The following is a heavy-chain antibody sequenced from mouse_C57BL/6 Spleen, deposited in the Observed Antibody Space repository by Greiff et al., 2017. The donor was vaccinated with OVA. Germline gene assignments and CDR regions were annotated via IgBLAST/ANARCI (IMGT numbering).Heavy chain of an antibody. Sequence: VQLQQSGAELVKPGASVKISCKASGYAFSSYWMNWVKQRPGKGLEWIGQIYPGDGDTNYNGKFKGKATLTADKSSSTAYMQLSSLTSEDSAVYFCARSLTGTYFDDWGQGTTLTVSS. J-gene: IGHJ2*01. V-gene: IGHV1-80*01. D-gene: IGHD4-1*01. CDR1: GYAFSSYW. CDR2: IYPGDGDT. CDR3: ARSLTGTYFDD.